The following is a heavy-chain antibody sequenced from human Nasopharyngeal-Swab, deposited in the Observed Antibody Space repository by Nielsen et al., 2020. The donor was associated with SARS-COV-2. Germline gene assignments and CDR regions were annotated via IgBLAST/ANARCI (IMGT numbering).Heavy chain of an antibody. J-gene: IGHJ3*02. CDR1: GFTFSDYY. CDR2: ISNSGSST. V-gene: IGHV3-11*06. D-gene: IGHD3-10*01. Sequence: GESLKISCAASGFTFSDYYMSWIRQAPGKGLEWVSYISNSGSSTNYADSVRGRFTISRDNAKNSLYLQMNSLRVEDTAVYYCARVLLRALGKFGEGYAFDIWGQGTMVTVSS. CDR3: ARVLLRALGKFGEGYAFDI.